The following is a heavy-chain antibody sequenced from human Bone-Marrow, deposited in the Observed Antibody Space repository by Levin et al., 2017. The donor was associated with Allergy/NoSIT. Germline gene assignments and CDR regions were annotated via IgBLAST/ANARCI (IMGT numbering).Heavy chain of an antibody. V-gene: IGHV3-21*01. J-gene: IGHJ3*01. CDR1: GFTFSDYS. CDR3: VRGIVGDVRVAHKEAFDV. CDR2: ISSDSSDL. D-gene: IGHD3-22*01. Sequence: GGSLRLSCIVSGFTFSDYSIYWVRQAPGKGLEWISSISSDSSDLYYADSVKGRFTISRDNAKNSLNLQVSSLRAEDTAVYHCVRGIVGDVRVAHKEAFDVWGQGTMVTVSS.